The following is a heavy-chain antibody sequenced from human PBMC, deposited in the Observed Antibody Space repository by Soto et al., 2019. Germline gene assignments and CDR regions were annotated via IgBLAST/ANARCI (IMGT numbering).Heavy chain of an antibody. J-gene: IGHJ3*02. V-gene: IGHV4-59*01. D-gene: IGHD4-17*01. Sequence: QVQLQESGPGLVKPSETLSLTCTVSGGSISSYYWSWIRQPPGKGLEWIGYIYYSGSTNYNPSLKTRVTISVDTSKNQFSLKLSSVTAADTAVYYCARDLGASGDYELAFDIWCQGTMVTVSS. CDR3: ARDLGASGDYELAFDI. CDR2: IYYSGST. CDR1: GGSISSYY.